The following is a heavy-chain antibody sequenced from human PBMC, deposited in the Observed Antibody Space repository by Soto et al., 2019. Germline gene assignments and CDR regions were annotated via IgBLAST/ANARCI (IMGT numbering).Heavy chain of an antibody. CDR3: TKDTFGAEDY. D-gene: IGHD3-16*01. CDR2: INGDGSIT. CDR1: GFPFIHYW. J-gene: IGHJ4*02. V-gene: IGHV3-74*01. Sequence: PCGSQILSCAASGFPFIHYWMHWVRQAPGKGLMWVSRINGDGSITNYADSVKGRFTISRDNAKNTLYLQMNSLRAEDTAVYYCTKDTFGAEDYWGQGTLVTVSS.